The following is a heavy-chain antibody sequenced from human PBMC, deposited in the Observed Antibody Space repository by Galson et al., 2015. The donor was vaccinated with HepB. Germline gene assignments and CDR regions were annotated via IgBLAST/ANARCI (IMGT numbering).Heavy chain of an antibody. D-gene: IGHD6-6*01. J-gene: IGHJ6*02. CDR3: ARDGPKAARGYYYYGMDV. CDR1: GGSISSYY. V-gene: IGHV4-59*01. Sequence: ETLSLTCTVSGGSISSYYWSWIRQPPGKGLEWIGYIYYSGSTNYNPSLKSRVTISVDTSKNQFSLKLSSVTAADTAVYYCARDGPKAARGYYYYGMDVWGQGTTVTVSS. CDR2: IYYSGST.